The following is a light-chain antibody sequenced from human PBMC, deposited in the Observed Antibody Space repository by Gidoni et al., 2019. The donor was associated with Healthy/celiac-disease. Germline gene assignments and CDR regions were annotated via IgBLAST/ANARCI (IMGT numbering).Light chain of an antibody. J-gene: IGKJ4*01. V-gene: IGKV4-1*01. CDR2: WAS. CDR1: QSVLYSSNNKNY. CDR3: QQYYSTFLT. Sequence: DIVMTQSPDSLAVSLGERATINCKSSQSVLYSSNNKNYLAWYQQKPGQPPKLLIYWASTRESGVPDRFSGSGSGTDFTLTISSLQAEDVAVYYCQQYYSTFLTFXGXTKVXIK.